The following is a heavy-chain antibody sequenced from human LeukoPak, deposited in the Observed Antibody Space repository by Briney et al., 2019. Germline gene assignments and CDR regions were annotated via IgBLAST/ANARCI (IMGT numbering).Heavy chain of an antibody. V-gene: IGHV4-39*01. CDR2: IYYSGST. CDR1: GGSISSSSYS. J-gene: IGHJ4*02. CDR3: ARHSYDFWSGYDYNYFDY. Sequence: SETLSLTCTASGGSISSSSYSWGWIRQPPGKGLEWIGSIYYSGSTYYNPSLKSRVTISVDTSKNQFPLKLSSVTAADTAVYYCARHSYDFWSGYDYNYFDYWGQGTLVTVSS. D-gene: IGHD3-3*01.